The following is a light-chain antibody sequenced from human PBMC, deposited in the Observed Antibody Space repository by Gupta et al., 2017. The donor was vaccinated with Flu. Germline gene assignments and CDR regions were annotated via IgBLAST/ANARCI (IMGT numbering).Light chain of an antibody. J-gene: IGLJ1*01. Sequence: SVTISCTGNSSDVGTYNRVCWYQQPPGTAPKLINEEVSHRPSGVHDRSSASNYGHTASPTISGLQGEDEAYYYCSSSKSSYTGVFGTGTKVTVL. CDR1: SSDVGTYNR. CDR3: SSSKSSYTGV. CDR2: EVS. V-gene: IGLV2-18*02.